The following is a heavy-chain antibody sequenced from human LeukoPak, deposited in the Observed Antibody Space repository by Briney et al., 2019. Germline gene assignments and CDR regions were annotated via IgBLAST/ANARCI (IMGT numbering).Heavy chain of an antibody. CDR3: ATAPLDYYGSGHYGSHFDY. CDR1: GYTLTELS. Sequence: ASVKVSCKVSGYTLTELSMHWVRQAPGKGLEWMGGFDPEDGETIYAQKFQGRVTMTEDTSTDTAYMELSSLRSEDTAVYYCATAPLDYYGSGHYGSHFDYWVQGTLVTVSS. CDR2: FDPEDGET. D-gene: IGHD3-10*01. V-gene: IGHV1-24*01. J-gene: IGHJ4*02.